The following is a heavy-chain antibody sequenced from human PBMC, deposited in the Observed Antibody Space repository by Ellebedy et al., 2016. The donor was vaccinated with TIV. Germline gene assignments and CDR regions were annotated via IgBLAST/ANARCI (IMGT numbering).Heavy chain of an antibody. CDR1: GGSVSSGSYY. CDR3: ARGITIFRL. CDR2: IYYSGST. V-gene: IGHV4-61*01. J-gene: IGHJ4*02. D-gene: IGHD3-9*01. Sequence: MPSETLSLTCTVSGGSVSSGSYYWSWIRQPPGKGLEWIGYIYYSGSTNYNPSLKSRVTMSVDTSKNQFSLKLSSVTAADTAVYYCARGITIFRLWGQGTLVTVSS.